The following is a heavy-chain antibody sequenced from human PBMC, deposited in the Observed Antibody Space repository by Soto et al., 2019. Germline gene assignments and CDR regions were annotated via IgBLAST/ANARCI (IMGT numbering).Heavy chain of an antibody. J-gene: IGHJ4*02. CDR2: ISSSSSYI. Sequence: EVQLVESGGGLVKPGGSLRLSCAASGFTFSSYSMNWVRQAPGKGLEWVSSISSSSSYIYYADSVKGRFTISRDNAKNSQYLQMNSLRAEDAAVYYCARLTSDDSSGYYCYWGQGTLVTVSS. CDR3: ARLTSDDSSGYYCY. CDR1: GFTFSSYS. D-gene: IGHD3-22*01. V-gene: IGHV3-21*01.